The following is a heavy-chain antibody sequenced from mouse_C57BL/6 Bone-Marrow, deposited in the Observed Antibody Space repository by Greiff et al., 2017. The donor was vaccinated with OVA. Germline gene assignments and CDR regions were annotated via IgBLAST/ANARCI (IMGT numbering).Heavy chain of an antibody. CDR1: GFTFSDYY. D-gene: IGHD1-1*01. Sequence: EVKLMESGGGLVQPGGSLKLSCAASGFTFSDYYMYWVRQTPEKRLEWVAYISNGGGSTYYPDTVKGRFTISRDNAKNTLYLQMSRLKSEDTAMYYCARHNYGAAYWGQGTLVTVSA. CDR2: ISNGGGST. CDR3: ARHNYGAAY. J-gene: IGHJ3*01. V-gene: IGHV5-12*01.